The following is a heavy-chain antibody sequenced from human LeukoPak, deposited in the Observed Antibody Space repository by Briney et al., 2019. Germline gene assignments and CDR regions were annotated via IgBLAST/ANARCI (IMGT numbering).Heavy chain of an antibody. CDR3: AKECDYVWGSHRYEGFDY. J-gene: IGHJ4*02. CDR2: ISGSGGST. D-gene: IGHD3-16*02. V-gene: IGHV3-23*01. CDR1: GFTFSSYA. Sequence: PGGSLRLSCAASGFTFSSYAMSWVRQAPGKGLEWVSAISGSGGSTYYADSVKGRFTISRDNSKNTLYLQMNSLRAEDTAVYYCAKECDYVWGSHRYEGFDYWGQGTLVTVSS.